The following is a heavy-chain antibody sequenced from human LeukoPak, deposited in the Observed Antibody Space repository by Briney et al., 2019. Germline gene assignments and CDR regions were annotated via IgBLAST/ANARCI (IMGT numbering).Heavy chain of an antibody. CDR3: ARGREVAALNDY. Sequence: GASVKVSCKASGYTFTSYDINWVRQATGQGLEWMGWMNPNSGNTGYAQKFQGRVTMTRNTSISTAYMELSSLRSEDTAVYYCARGREVAALNDYWGQGTLVTVSS. V-gene: IGHV1-8*01. J-gene: IGHJ4*02. CDR2: MNPNSGNT. CDR1: GYTFTSYD. D-gene: IGHD2-15*01.